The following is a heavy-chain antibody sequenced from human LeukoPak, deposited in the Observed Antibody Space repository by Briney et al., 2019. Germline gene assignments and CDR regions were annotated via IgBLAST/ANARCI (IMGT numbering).Heavy chain of an antibody. J-gene: IGHJ4*02. CDR1: GYSISSGYH. Sequence: SETLSLTCGVSGYSISSGYHWGGIRPPTGKGLEWIGSMSHSGSTYYNPSLKSRVTISVDTSKNQFSVKLSSVTAADTAVYYCARHHLYDSSGDGRYYFDYWGQGTLVTVSS. CDR3: ARHHLYDSSGDGRYYFDY. D-gene: IGHD3-22*01. CDR2: MSHSGST. V-gene: IGHV4-38-2*01.